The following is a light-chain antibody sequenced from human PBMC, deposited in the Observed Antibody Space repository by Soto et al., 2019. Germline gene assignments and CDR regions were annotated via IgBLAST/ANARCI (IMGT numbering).Light chain of an antibody. CDR2: GAS. Sequence: EIVLTQSPVTLSLSPGEGATLSCRASQRVSSRFLAWYQQKPGQAPRLLIYGASNRATGIPDRFSGSGSGTDFTLTISRLEPEDIAVYCCQQYGSSPETFGQGTKVDIK. V-gene: IGKV3-20*01. J-gene: IGKJ1*01. CDR3: QQYGSSPET. CDR1: QRVSSRF.